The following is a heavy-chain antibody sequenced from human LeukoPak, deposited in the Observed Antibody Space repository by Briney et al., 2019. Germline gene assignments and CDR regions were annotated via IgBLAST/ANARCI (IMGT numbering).Heavy chain of an antibody. CDR2: IYPGDSDT. V-gene: IGHV5-51*01. Sequence: GESLKISCKGSGYSFTSYWIGWVRQMPGKGLEWMGIIYPGDSDTRYSPSFQGQVTISVDKSINTAYLQWSSLKASDSAMYYCARRMNYDILTGKYYFDYWGQGTLVTVSS. CDR1: GYSFTSYW. D-gene: IGHD3-9*01. J-gene: IGHJ4*02. CDR3: ARRMNYDILTGKYYFDY.